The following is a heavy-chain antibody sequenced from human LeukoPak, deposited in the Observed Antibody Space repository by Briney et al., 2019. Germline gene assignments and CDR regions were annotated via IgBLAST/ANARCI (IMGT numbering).Heavy chain of an antibody. V-gene: IGHV3-23*01. CDR3: AKLGTYWYFDV. J-gene: IGHJ2*01. D-gene: IGHD3-16*01. CDR2: ISGSAVGT. CDR1: GFAFNLYG. Sequence: PGESLRLSCAASGFAFNLYGMAWVRQAPGKGLEWVSGISGSAVGTYYADSVKGRFTISRDNPKNVLFLQMNNLRVEDTAVHFCAKLGTYWYFDVWGRGTLVTVSS.